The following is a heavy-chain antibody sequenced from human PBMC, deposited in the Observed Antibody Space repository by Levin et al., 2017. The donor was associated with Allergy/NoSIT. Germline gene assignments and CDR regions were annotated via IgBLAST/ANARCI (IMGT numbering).Heavy chain of an antibody. D-gene: IGHD1-26*01. CDR3: ASVSNSPGGDF. CDR2: IYHSGIT. Sequence: PSETLSLTCTVSGYSISSGYYWGWIRQPPGKGLEWIGSIYHSGITYYNPSLKSRVTIFVDTSTNQFSLQLRSGNAADTALYYCASVSNSPGGDFWGQGTLVTVSS. V-gene: IGHV4-38-2*02. CDR1: GYSISSGYY. J-gene: IGHJ4*02.